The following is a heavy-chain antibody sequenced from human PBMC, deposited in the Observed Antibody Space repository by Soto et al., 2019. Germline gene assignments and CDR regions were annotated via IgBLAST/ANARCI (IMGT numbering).Heavy chain of an antibody. Sequence: SETLSLTCTVSGGPITIYYWSWIRQAPGKGLEWIGYIYYSGSTTYNPSLKIRVTMSADTSKDQFSLKLNSVTAADTDVYYCARDAGGPYDPWGPGIQVTGSS. J-gene: IGHJ5*02. V-gene: IGHV4-59*01. CDR3: ARDAGGPYDP. CDR2: IYYSGST. D-gene: IGHD6-25*01. CDR1: GGPITIYY.